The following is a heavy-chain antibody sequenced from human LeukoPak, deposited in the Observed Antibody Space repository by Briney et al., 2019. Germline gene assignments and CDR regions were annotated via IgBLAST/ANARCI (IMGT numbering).Heavy chain of an antibody. CDR2: IYYSGST. CDR1: GGSISSHY. V-gene: IGHV4-59*11. CDR3: ASSYGQV. D-gene: IGHD5-18*01. J-gene: IGHJ4*02. Sequence: PSETLSLTCTVSGGSISSHYWSWIRQPPGKGLEWIGYIYYSGSTNYNPSLKSRVTISVDTSKNQFSLKLSSVTAADTAVYYCASSYGQVWGQGTLVTVSS.